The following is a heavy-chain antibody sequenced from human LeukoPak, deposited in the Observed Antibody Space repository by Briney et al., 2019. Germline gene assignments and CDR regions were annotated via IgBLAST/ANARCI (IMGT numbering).Heavy chain of an antibody. J-gene: IGHJ6*02. Sequence: PGRALTLSCPSSVFIFSSYGMHGLRQAACKGVAWVAVIWYDGSNEYYADSVKGRFTISRHNSLNTQYLQINGLPARDTAGYYFEKVKMDRRSYSGMDVWGQGTTVTVSS. V-gene: IGHV3-33*06. CDR2: IWYDGSNE. CDR1: VFIFSSYG. CDR3: EKVKMDRRSYSGMDV. D-gene: IGHD2-2*03.